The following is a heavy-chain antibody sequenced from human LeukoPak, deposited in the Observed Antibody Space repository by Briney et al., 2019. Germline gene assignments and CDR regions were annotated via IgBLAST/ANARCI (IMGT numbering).Heavy chain of an antibody. D-gene: IGHD6-19*01. V-gene: IGHV3-23*01. Sequence: GGALRLSCAASGFTFSRYAMSWVRQAPGKGLEWVSSVSTDGDTYYTGSVKGRFTISRDVSRNTLFLQLISLRAEDTALYYCARSRSGSVAGTSDYWGQGTLVIVSS. CDR1: GFTFSRYA. J-gene: IGHJ4*02. CDR2: VSTDGDT. CDR3: ARSRSGSVAGTSDY.